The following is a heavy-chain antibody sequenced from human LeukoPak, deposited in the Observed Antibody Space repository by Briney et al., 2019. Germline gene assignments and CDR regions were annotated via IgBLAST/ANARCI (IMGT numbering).Heavy chain of an antibody. Sequence: ASVKVSCKASGYTFTSNYIHWVRQAPGQGLEWMGMIYPRDGSTSYAQKFQGRVTVTRDTSTSTVHMELSGLRSEDTAVYYCARDQEGFDYWGQGTLVTVST. CDR1: GYTFTSNY. CDR2: IYPRDGST. J-gene: IGHJ4*02. V-gene: IGHV1-46*01. CDR3: ARDQEGFDY.